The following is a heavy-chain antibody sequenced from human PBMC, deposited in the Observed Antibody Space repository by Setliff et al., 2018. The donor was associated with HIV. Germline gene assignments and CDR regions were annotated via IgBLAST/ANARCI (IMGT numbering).Heavy chain of an antibody. J-gene: IGHJ6*02. D-gene: IGHD3-16*01. CDR1: GYTFTSYY. CDR2: INPGGGST. CDR3: ARGWGGQDSYYYGMDV. Sequence: GASVKVSCKASGYTFTSYYMHWVRQAPGQGLEWMGVINPGGGSTTYAQKFQGRVTMTRDTSTSTVYMELSSLRSQDTAMYHCARGWGGQDSYYYGMDVWGQGTTVTVSS. V-gene: IGHV1-46*01.